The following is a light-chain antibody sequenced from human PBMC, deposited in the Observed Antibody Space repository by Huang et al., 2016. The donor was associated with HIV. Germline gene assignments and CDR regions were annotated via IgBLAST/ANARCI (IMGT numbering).Light chain of an antibody. CDR1: QGISSSF. CDR3: QHYGSPPWT. V-gene: IGKV3-20*01. J-gene: IGKJ1*01. CDR2: GAS. Sequence: EIVLTQSPGTLSLSPGERATLSCRASQGISSSFLAWYQQKPGQTPRLLIYGASNRATGIPDRCRGSGSGTDFTLTISRLEPEDFAVYYCQHYGSPPWTFGQGTKVEIK.